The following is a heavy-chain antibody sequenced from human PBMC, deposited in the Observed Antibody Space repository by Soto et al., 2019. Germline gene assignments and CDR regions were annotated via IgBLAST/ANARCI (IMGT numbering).Heavy chain of an antibody. Sequence: VSLRLSCAASEFTFDKYYMTWGRQAPGKGPEWVANIKPDGSEQYYVDSVKGRFTISRDNANNSLYLQMNSLRAEDTAVYFCARGNWNYYYGFDVWGQGTTVTVSS. D-gene: IGHD1-20*01. CDR2: IKPDGSEQ. CDR3: ARGNWNYYYGFDV. J-gene: IGHJ6*02. CDR1: EFTFDKYY. V-gene: IGHV3-7*01.